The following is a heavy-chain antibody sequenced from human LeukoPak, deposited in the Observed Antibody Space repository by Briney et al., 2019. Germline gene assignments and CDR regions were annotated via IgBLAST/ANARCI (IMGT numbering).Heavy chain of an antibody. V-gene: IGHV3-66*01. CDR3: ARDLVWFGEPKGYYNYMDV. CDR1: GFTFSNYG. J-gene: IGHJ6*03. D-gene: IGHD3-10*01. CDR2: IYSDNT. Sequence: GGTLRLSCAASGFTFSNYGISWVRQAPGKGLEWVSFIYSDNTHYSDSVKGRFTISRDNSKNTLYLQMNSLRAEDTAVYYCARDLVWFGEPKGYYNYMDVWGKGTTVTVSS.